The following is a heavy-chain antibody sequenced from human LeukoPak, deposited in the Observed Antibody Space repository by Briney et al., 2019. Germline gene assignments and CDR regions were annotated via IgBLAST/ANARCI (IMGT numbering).Heavy chain of an antibody. CDR3: ARGEDIVVVPAAYYYGMDV. J-gene: IGHJ6*04. V-gene: IGHV3-21*01. D-gene: IGHD2-2*01. CDR1: GVTFSSYS. CDR2: ISSSSSYI. Sequence: GGSLRLSCAASGVTFSSYSMNWVRQAPGKGLEWVSSISSSSSYIYYADSVKGRFTISRDNAKNSLYLQMNSLRAEDTAVYYCARGEDIVVVPAAYYYGMDVWGKGTTVTVSS.